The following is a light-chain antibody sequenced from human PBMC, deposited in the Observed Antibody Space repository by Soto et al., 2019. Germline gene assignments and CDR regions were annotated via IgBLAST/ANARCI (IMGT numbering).Light chain of an antibody. CDR3: QQYNIYSLT. J-gene: IGKJ4*01. V-gene: IGKV1D-16*01. Sequence: DVQMTQSPSSLSASVGDRVTITCRASQGSNSWLSWYQQTPENAPKYLVYPASSLQTVVPSRFSGSASGTDFTLTISNLQSEDSATSYCQQYNIYSLTFVGGTKVEIK. CDR1: QGSNSW. CDR2: PAS.